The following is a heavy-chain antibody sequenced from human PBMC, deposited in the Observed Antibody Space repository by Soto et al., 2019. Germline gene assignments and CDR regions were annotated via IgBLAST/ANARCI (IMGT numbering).Heavy chain of an antibody. Sequence: QVQLVQSGAEVKKPGASVKVSCKASGYTFTSYGISWVRQAPVQGLEWMGWISAYNGNTTYAQKLQGRVTMTTDTPTRTAYMELRSLRSADTAVYDCARDPNERVVPAAMPTDYLGQGTQVTVSS. V-gene: IGHV1-18*01. CDR3: ARDPNERVVPAAMPTDY. CDR1: GYTFTSYG. J-gene: IGHJ4*02. CDR2: ISAYNGNT. D-gene: IGHD2-2*01.